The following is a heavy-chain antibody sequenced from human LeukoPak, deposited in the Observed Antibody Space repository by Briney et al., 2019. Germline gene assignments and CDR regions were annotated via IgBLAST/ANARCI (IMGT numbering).Heavy chain of an antibody. CDR3: ARNSYYDNSGEGAFDI. Sequence: SETLSLTCGVSGASVSSIGYSWSWIRQPPGRGLEWIGFIYQSGSASYNPSLQSRVTISIDKSKNQFSLNLSSVTAADTAVYYCARNSYYDNSGEGAFDIWGQGTMVTVSS. J-gene: IGHJ3*02. CDR1: GASVSSIGYS. CDR2: IYQSGSA. D-gene: IGHD3-22*01. V-gene: IGHV4-30-2*01.